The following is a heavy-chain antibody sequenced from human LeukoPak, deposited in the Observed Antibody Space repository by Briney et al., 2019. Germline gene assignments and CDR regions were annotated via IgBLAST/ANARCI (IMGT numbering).Heavy chain of an antibody. CDR3: ARDVGEKNY. D-gene: IGHD3-16*01. Sequence: ASVRVSCKASGYTFTIYDINCVRQTTGQGLEWMGWINPNSGGTNYAQKFQGRVTMTRDTSISTAYMELSRLRSDDTAVYYCARDVGEKNYWGQGTLVTVSS. CDR2: INPNSGGT. V-gene: IGHV1-2*02. CDR1: GYTFTIYD. J-gene: IGHJ4*02.